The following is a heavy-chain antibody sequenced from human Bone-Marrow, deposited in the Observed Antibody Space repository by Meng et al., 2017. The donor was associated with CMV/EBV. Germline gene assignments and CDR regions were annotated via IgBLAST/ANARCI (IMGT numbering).Heavy chain of an antibody. CDR2: IYYRGST. CDR3: ARHKGFESCFDY. V-gene: IGHV4-39*01. J-gene: IGHJ4*02. Sequence: SETLSLTCTVSAGSISSSSYDWGWIRQPPGRGLEWIGSIYYRGSTYNNPSPKSRVTISVDTSKNQFSLKLSSVTAADSAVYYCARHKGFESCFDYWGQGTLVTVSS. D-gene: IGHD3-10*01. CDR1: AGSISSSSYD.